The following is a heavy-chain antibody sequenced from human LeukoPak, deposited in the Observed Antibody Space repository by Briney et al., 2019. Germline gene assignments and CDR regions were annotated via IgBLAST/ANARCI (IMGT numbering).Heavy chain of an antibody. CDR2: IYYSGST. CDR1: GGSISSYY. Sequence: SETLSLTCTVSGGSISSYYWSWTRQPPGKGLEWIGYIYYSGSTNYNPSLKSRVTISVDTSKNQFSLKLSSVTAADTAVYYCASGIRGFYGDYFDYWGQGTLVTVSS. J-gene: IGHJ4*02. CDR3: ASGIRGFYGDYFDY. V-gene: IGHV4-59*01. D-gene: IGHD4-17*01.